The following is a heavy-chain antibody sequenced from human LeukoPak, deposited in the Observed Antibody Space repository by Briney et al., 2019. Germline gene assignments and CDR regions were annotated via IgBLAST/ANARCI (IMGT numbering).Heavy chain of an antibody. J-gene: IGHJ6*03. CDR2: IYTSGST. CDR3: ARSRGGYCSSTSCYYYYYMDV. V-gene: IGHV4-4*07. CDR1: GGSISSYY. D-gene: IGHD2-2*01. Sequence: SETLSLTCTVSGGSISSYYWSWIRQPAGKGLEWIGRIYTSGSTNYNPSLKSRVTMSVDTSKNQFSLKLSSVTAADTAVYYCARSRGGYCSSTSCYYYYYMDVWGKGTTVTVSS.